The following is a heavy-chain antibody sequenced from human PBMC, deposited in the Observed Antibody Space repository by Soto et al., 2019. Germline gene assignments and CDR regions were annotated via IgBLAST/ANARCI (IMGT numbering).Heavy chain of an antibody. CDR1: GRIFSSFP. V-gene: IGHV1-69*06. CDR2: VISASGSV. J-gene: IGHJ1*01. Sequence: QVQVVQSGAEVKKPGSSVQISCKASGRIFSSFPTSWVRQVPGQGLEWMGGVISASGSVTYAPKFQGRVTMTAVNSAGICYMELTSLTSEDTAIYYCARVGSRDAYNYVLDQWGPGTMVTVSS. D-gene: IGHD5-18*01. CDR3: ARVGSRDAYNYVLDQ.